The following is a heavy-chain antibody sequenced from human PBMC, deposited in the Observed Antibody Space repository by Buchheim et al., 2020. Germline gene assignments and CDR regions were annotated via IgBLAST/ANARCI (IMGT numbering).Heavy chain of an antibody. CDR3: TTAQVTHNWFGP. V-gene: IGHV3-15*07. J-gene: IGHJ5*02. CDR1: GFSFINAW. CDR2: IKSKNDGGTT. Sequence: EVQLEESGGGLVKPGESLRLSCAASGFSFINAWMNWVRQAPGKGLEWVGRIKSKNDGGTTDYAAPVKGRFYISRDDSRNMVYLQMNSLKVEDTALYFCTTAQVTHNWFGPWGQGTL.